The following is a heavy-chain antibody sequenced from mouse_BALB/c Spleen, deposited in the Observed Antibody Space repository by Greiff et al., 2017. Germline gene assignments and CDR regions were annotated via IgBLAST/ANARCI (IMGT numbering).Heavy chain of an antibody. Sequence: VQLQQSGAELVRPGSSVKISCKASGYAFSSYWMNWVKQRPGQGLEWIGQIYPGDGDTNYNGKFKGKATLTADKSSSTAYMQLSSLTSEDSAVYFCGGSDKWYFDVWGAGTTVTVSS. CDR1: GYAFSSYW. CDR3: GGSDKWYFDV. J-gene: IGHJ1*01. CDR2: IYPGDGDT. V-gene: IGHV1-80*01.